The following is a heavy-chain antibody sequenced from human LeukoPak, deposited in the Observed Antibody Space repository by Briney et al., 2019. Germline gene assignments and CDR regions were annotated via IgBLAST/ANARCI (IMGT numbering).Heavy chain of an antibody. CDR2: IYLGDSDFDI. J-gene: IGHJ4*02. CDR1: GYSFTTYW. V-gene: IGHV5-51*01. Sequence: GESLKISCKGSGYSFTTYWIGWVRQMPGKGLEWMGIIYLGDSDFDIRYSPSFQGQVTFSVDKSISTAYLQWSSLKASDTAIYYCARSTWATGGDYWGQGTLVTVSS. D-gene: IGHD1-1*01. CDR3: ARSTWATGGDY.